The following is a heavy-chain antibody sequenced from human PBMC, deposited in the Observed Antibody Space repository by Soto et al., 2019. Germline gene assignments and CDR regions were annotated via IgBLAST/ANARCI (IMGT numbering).Heavy chain of an antibody. J-gene: IGHJ4*02. CDR3: ARRAVGATDIFDY. D-gene: IGHD1-26*01. CDR1: GYSFTDYW. Sequence: PGESLKISCKGSGYSFTDYWIAWVRQMPGKGLEWMGLIYPDDSDTRYSPSFQGQVTISADKSISTAYLQWSSLKASDTAMYYCARRAVGATDIFDYWGQGTLVTVS. V-gene: IGHV5-51*01. CDR2: IYPDDSDT.